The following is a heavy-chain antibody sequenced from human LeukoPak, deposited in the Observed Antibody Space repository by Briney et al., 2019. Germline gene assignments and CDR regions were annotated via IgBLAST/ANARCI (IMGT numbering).Heavy chain of an antibody. CDR1: GYTFTGYY. J-gene: IGHJ6*02. CDR2: INPNSGGT. Sequence: ASVKVSCKASGYTFTGYYLHWVRQAPGQGLEWMGWINPNSGGTNYAQKFQGRATMTRDTSISTAYMELSRLRSDDTAVYYCARVVGCSGGSCYYYYGMDVWGQGTTVTVSS. CDR3: ARVVGCSGGSCYYYYGMDV. D-gene: IGHD2-15*01. V-gene: IGHV1-2*02.